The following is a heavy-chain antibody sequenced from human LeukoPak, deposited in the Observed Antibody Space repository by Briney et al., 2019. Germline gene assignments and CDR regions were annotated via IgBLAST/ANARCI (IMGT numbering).Heavy chain of an antibody. J-gene: IGHJ6*02. D-gene: IGHD5-18*01. CDR2: INSDGSIT. CDR3: ARDAVDTANAV. V-gene: IGHV3-74*01. Sequence: GGSLRLSCAASGFTFTTYWMHWVRQAPGKGLVWVSHINSDGSITSYADSVKGRFTISRDNAKNTLYLQMNSLRAEETAVYYCARDAVDTANAVWGQGTTVTVSS. CDR1: GFTFTTYW.